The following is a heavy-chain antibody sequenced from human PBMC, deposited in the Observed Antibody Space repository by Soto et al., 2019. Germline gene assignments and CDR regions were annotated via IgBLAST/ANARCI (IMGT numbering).Heavy chain of an antibody. Sequence: EVQLVESGGGLVQPGGSLRLSCAASGFTVSSNYMSWVRQVPGKGLEWVSVIYSGGSTYYADSVKGRFTISRDNSKNTLYHQMNSLRAEDTAVYYCAKDSEDPYYYYYYYMDVWGKGTTVTASS. CDR2: IYSGGST. V-gene: IGHV3-66*01. CDR1: GFTVSSNY. J-gene: IGHJ6*03. CDR3: AKDSEDPYYYYYYYMDV.